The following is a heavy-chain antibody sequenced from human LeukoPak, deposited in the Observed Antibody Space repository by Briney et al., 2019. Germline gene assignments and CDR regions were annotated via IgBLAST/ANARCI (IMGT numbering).Heavy chain of an antibody. V-gene: IGHV4-39*07. Sequence: PSETLSLTCTVSGGSISSSSYYWGWIRQPPGKGLEWIESLYYSGSTYYNPSLKSRVTISVDTSKNQFSLKLSSVTAADTAVYYCARVGNYDFWSGYTPPSFDYWGQGTLVTVSS. CDR2: LYYSGST. D-gene: IGHD3-3*01. CDR3: ARVGNYDFWSGYTPPSFDY. J-gene: IGHJ4*02. CDR1: GGSISSSSYY.